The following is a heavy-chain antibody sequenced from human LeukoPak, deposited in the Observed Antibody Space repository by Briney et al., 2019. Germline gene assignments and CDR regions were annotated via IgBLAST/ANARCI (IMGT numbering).Heavy chain of an antibody. CDR2: IIPIFGTA. J-gene: IGHJ4*02. Sequence: ASVKVSCKASGGTFSGYAISWVRQAPGQGLEWMGGIIPIFGTANYAQKFQGRVTITADESTSTAYMELSSLRSEDTAVYYCARDGEMEGDGCNFDYWGQGTLVTVSS. V-gene: IGHV1-69*13. CDR3: ARDGEMEGDGCNFDY. D-gene: IGHD5-24*01. CDR1: GGTFSGYA.